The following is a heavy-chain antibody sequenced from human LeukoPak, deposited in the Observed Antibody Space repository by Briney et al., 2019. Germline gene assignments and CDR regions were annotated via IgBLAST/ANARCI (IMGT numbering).Heavy chain of an antibody. V-gene: IGHV4-34*01. Sequence: SETLSFTCAVYGESFSGYYWSWIRQTPRKGLEWIGEINHTGGTNYNPSLKSRVTISGDTSKNQFSLKLSSVTATDTAMYYCARRPRNSGTYDGPSGLDYWGQGTPVTVSS. CDR2: INHTGGT. CDR3: ARRPRNSGTYDGPSGLDY. D-gene: IGHD1-26*01. CDR1: GESFSGYY. J-gene: IGHJ4*02.